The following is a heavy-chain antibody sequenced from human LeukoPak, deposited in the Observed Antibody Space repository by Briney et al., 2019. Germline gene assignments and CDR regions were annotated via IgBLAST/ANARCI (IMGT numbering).Heavy chain of an antibody. CDR3: ARAPMSYDSSGFGGAFDI. CDR1: GFTFSNYA. V-gene: IGHV3-30-3*01. J-gene: IGHJ3*02. D-gene: IGHD3-22*01. Sequence: PGRSLRLSCAASGFTFSNYAMHWVRQAPGKGLEWVGVISYYGTNKYYADSVQGRFTISRDNSKNTMYLQMHSLRAEDTAMYYCARAPMSYDSSGFGGAFDIWGQGTMVTVSS. CDR2: ISYYGTNK.